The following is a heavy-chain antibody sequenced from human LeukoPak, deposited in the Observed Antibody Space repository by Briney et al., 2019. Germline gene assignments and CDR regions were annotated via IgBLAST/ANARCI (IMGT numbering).Heavy chain of an antibody. Sequence: GSLRLSCAASGFTFSSYGMHWVRQAPGKGLEWVAVISYDGSNKYYADSVKGRFTISRDNSKNTLYLQMNSLRAEDTAVYYCAKAQRGSGYFALVAFDIWGQGTMVTVSS. J-gene: IGHJ3*02. CDR1: GFTFSSYG. D-gene: IGHD3-22*01. CDR3: AKAQRGSGYFALVAFDI. V-gene: IGHV3-30*18. CDR2: ISYDGSNK.